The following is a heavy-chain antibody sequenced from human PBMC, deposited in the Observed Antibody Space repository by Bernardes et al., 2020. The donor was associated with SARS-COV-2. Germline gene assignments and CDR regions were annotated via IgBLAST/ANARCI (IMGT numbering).Heavy chain of an antibody. D-gene: IGHD1-26*01. Sequence: ASVKVSCKASGYTFTGYYMHWVRQAPGQGLEWMGWINPNSGGTNYAQKFQGWVTMTRDTSISTAYMELSRLRSDDTAVYYCALRYSMGNYYGMDGWGQGTTGTVSS. CDR1: GYTFTGYY. CDR3: ALRYSMGNYYGMDG. J-gene: IGHJ6*02. CDR2: INPNSGGT. V-gene: IGHV1-2*04.